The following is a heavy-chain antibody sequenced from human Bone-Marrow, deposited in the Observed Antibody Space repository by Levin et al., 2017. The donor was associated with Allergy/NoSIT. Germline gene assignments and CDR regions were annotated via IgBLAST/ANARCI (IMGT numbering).Heavy chain of an antibody. D-gene: IGHD3-22*01. CDR2: INPNSGGT. Sequence: PRASVKVSCKASGYTFTDYYMNWVRQAPGQGLEWMGWINPNSGGTNYAQKSQGRVTMTRDTSISTAYMELSGLRSDDTAVYYCARDPDYYDRAFDIWGQGTMVTVSS. CDR1: GYTFTDYY. V-gene: IGHV1-2*02. CDR3: ARDPDYYDRAFDI. J-gene: IGHJ3*02.